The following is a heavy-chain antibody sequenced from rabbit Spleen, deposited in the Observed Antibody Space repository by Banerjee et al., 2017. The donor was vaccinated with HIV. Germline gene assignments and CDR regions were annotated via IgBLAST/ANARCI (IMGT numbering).Heavy chain of an antibody. D-gene: IGHD8-1*01. CDR1: GLDFSSSYW. Sequence: EESGGGLVQPEGSLTLTCTASGLDFSSSYWICWVRQAPGKGLEWIACIYAGSSGTTYYASGAKGRFTISKTSSTTVTLQMTSLTAADTATYFCARDTGSSFSTYGMDLWGQGTLVTFS. CDR2: IYAGSSGTT. V-gene: IGHV1S45*01. J-gene: IGHJ6*01. CDR3: ARDTGSSFSTYGMDL.